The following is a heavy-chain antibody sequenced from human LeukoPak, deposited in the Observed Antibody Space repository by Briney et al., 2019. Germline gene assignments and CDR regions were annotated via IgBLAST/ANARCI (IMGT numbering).Heavy chain of an antibody. CDR1: GGSISSGDYY. D-gene: IGHD1/OR15-1a*01. Sequence: SETLSLTCTVSGGSISSGDYYWSWIRQPPGKGVGWIGYIYYSGSTYYNPSLKSRVTISVDTSKNQFSLKLSSVTAADTAVYYCARVAVITGTKRFNWFDPWGQGTLVTVSS. CDR2: IYYSGST. CDR3: ARVAVITGTKRFNWFDP. J-gene: IGHJ5*02. V-gene: IGHV4-30-4*08.